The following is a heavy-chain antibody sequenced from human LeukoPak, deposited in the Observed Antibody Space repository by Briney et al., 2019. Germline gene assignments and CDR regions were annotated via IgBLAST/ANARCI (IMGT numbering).Heavy chain of an antibody. CDR1: GGSISSSSYY. CDR2: IYYSGST. V-gene: IGHV4-39*07. CDR3: ARDLILEYSSSNDAFDI. D-gene: IGHD6-6*01. Sequence: PSETLSLTCTVSGGSISSSSYYWGWIRQPPGKGLEWIGSIYYSGSTYYNPSLKSRVTISVDTSKNQFSLKLSSVTAADTAVYYCARDLILEYSSSNDAFDIWGQGTMVTVSS. J-gene: IGHJ3*02.